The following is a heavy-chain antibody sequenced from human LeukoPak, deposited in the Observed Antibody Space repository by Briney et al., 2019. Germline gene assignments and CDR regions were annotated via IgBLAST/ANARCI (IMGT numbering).Heavy chain of an antibody. V-gene: IGHV4-59*12. CDR1: GESISGFY. D-gene: IGHD6-19*01. CDR3: AGDHSSGWY. J-gene: IGHJ4*02. Sequence: SETLSLTCTVSGESISGFYWTWIRQPPGKGLEWIGYIYYSGSTNYNPSLKSRVTISVDTSKNQFSLKLSSVTAADTAVYYCAGDHSSGWYWGQGTLVTVSS. CDR2: IYYSGST.